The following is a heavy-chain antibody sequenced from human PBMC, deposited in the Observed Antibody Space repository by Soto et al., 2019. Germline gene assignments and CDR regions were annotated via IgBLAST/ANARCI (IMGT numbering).Heavy chain of an antibody. D-gene: IGHD3-10*01. CDR3: ARVGAPMVRGVIALSFDY. CDR2: IYYSGST. J-gene: IGHJ4*02. V-gene: IGHV4-59*01. CDR1: GGSISSYY. Sequence: PSETLSLTCTVSGGSISSYYWSWIRQPPGKGLEWIGYIYYSGSTNYNPSLKSRVTISVDTSKNQFSLKLSSVTAADTAVYYCARVGAPMVRGVIALSFDYWGQGTLVTVSS.